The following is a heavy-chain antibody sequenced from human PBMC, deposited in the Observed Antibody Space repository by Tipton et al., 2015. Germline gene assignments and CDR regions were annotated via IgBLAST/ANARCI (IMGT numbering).Heavy chain of an antibody. CDR2: IGADARTI. CDR3: AKDLKLRYFDWLGAFDI. CDR1: GYTFPNHG. V-gene: IGHV3-23*01. D-gene: IGHD3-9*01. Sequence: SLRLSCAASGYTFPNHGIHWVRQAPGKGLEWVTVIGADARTIFYADSVKGRFTISRDNSKNTLYLQVTSLRAEDTAVYYCAKDLKLRYFDWLGAFDIWGQGTMVTVSS. J-gene: IGHJ3*02.